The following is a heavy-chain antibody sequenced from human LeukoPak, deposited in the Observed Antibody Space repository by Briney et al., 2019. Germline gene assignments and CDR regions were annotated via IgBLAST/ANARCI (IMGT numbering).Heavy chain of an antibody. Sequence: GASVKVSCKISGHTLAELSMHWVRQGSGKGLDWMGGFDPESGKTIYAEKFQGRVSMTEDTSTDTAYMELNSLSSEDTAIYYCATNTYNGYAIDSWGQGTLVTVSS. CDR2: FDPESGKT. D-gene: IGHD5-12*01. V-gene: IGHV1-24*01. CDR1: GHTLAELS. CDR3: ATNTYNGYAIDS. J-gene: IGHJ4*02.